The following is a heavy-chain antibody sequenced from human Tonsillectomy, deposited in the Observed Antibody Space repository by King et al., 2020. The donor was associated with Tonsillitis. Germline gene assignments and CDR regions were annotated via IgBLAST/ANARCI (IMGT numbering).Heavy chain of an antibody. D-gene: IGHD3-3*01. Sequence: VQLVQSGGGVVQPGRSLRLSCAASGFIFSSYVFHWVRQAPGKGLEWVAVISYDGNNKYYADSVKGRFSFSRDNSRDTLYLQMNSLRAEDTAVYYCVRDAYDFWSGNFDYWGQGTLVTVSS. J-gene: IGHJ4*02. V-gene: IGHV3-30-3*01. CDR2: ISYDGNNK. CDR1: GFIFSSYV. CDR3: VRDAYDFWSGNFDY.